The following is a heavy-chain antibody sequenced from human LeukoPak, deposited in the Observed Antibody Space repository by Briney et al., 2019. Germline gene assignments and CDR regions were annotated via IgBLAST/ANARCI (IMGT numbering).Heavy chain of an antibody. CDR2: IYYSGCT. J-gene: IGHJ5*02. CDR3: ASDQLQLGWFDP. D-gene: IGHD6-13*01. Sequence: SETLSLTCTVSGGSISSYYWSWIRQPPGKGLEWIGYIYYSGCTNYNPSLKSRVTISVDTSKNQFSLKLSSVTAADTAVYYCASDQLQLGWFDPWGQGTLVTVSS. V-gene: IGHV4-59*01. CDR1: GGSISSYY.